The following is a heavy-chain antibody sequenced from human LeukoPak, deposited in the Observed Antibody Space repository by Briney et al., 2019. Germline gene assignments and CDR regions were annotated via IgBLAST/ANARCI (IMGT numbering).Heavy chain of an antibody. CDR3: ARGVYIAAAQYGY. CDR1: GFSFSSYY. D-gene: IGHD6-13*01. V-gene: IGHV4-59*01. Sequence: PSETLSLTCTVSGFSFSSYYWSWIRQAPGKGLEWIGYIYYSGTTNYNPSLKSRVTISVDTSKNQFSLKMSSVTAADTAVYYCARGVYIAAAQYGYWGQGTLVTVSS. CDR2: IYYSGTT. J-gene: IGHJ4*02.